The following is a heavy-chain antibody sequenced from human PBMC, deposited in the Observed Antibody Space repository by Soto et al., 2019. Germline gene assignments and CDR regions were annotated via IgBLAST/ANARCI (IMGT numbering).Heavy chain of an antibody. V-gene: IGHV4-34*01. Sequence: PSETLSLTCTVSGGSISGYYWSWIRQPPGKGLEWIGEINHSGSTNYNPSLKSRVTISVDTSKNQFSLKLSSVTAADTAVYYCARVVAATQGYWFDPWGQGTLVTVS. CDR2: INHSGST. CDR3: ARVVAATQGYWFDP. J-gene: IGHJ5*02. D-gene: IGHD2-15*01. CDR1: GGSISGYY.